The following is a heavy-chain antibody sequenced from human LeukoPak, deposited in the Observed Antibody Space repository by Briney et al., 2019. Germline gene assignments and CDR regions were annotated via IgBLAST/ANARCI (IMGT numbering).Heavy chain of an antibody. Sequence: GGSLRLSCAASGFTFSSYSMNWVRQAPGKGLEWVSSISSSSSYIYYADSVKGRFTISRDNAKNSLYLQMNSLRAEDTAVYYCARLRSDRARPVGVAIPYYMDVWGKGTTVTVSS. V-gene: IGHV3-21*01. D-gene: IGHD3-3*01. J-gene: IGHJ6*03. CDR3: ARLRSDRARPVGVAIPYYMDV. CDR1: GFTFSSYS. CDR2: ISSSSSYI.